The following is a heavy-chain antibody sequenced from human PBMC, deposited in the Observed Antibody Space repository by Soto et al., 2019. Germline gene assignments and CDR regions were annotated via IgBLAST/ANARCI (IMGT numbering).Heavy chain of an antibody. D-gene: IGHD1-1*01. CDR2: ISSGSTTI. Sequence: EVQLVESGGGLVQPGGSLRLSCAASGFTFSNYHMNWVRQAPGKGLEWISYISSGSTTIYYADSVKGRFTISRDNAKNSLYLQMNSLRVEDTAVYFCARPKVEGGTSEGFGAWGQGTLVTVSP. V-gene: IGHV3-48*01. CDR1: GFTFSNYH. J-gene: IGHJ5*02. CDR3: ARPKVEGGTSEGFGA.